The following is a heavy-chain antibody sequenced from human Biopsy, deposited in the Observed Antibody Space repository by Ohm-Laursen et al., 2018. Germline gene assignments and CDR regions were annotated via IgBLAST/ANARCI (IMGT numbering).Heavy chain of an antibody. CDR1: GYTFTSYD. Sequence: ASVKVSCKASGYTFTSYDITWVRQASGQGPEWIGWLNPVSGNSNFGQKFRVRVTVASDTSISTAYMELSGLTSDDPATYYCGRAVRNQLLTDPWGQGTLVTVTS. D-gene: IGHD1-7*01. CDR2: LNPVSGNS. CDR3: GRAVRNQLLTDP. V-gene: IGHV1-8*01. J-gene: IGHJ5*02.